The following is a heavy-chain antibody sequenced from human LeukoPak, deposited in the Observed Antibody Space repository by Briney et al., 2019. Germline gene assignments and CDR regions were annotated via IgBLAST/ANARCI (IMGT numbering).Heavy chain of an antibody. D-gene: IGHD6-13*01. V-gene: IGHV4-30-2*01. Sequence: PSETLSLTCAVSGGSISSGGYSWSWIRQPPGKGLEWIGYIYHSGSTYYNPSLKSRVTISVDRSKNQFSLKLSSATAADTAVYYCARYIAAAGPNWFDPWGQGTLVTVSS. CDR1: GGSISSGGYS. J-gene: IGHJ5*02. CDR2: IYHSGST. CDR3: ARYIAAAGPNWFDP.